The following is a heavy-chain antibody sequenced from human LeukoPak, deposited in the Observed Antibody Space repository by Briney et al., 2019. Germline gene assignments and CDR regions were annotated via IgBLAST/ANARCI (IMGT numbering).Heavy chain of an antibody. Sequence: GGSLRLSCAASGFTFSSYVMAWVRKAPGKGLDWISATTGSGGDTYYADSVKGRFTLSRDNSKNTLYLQMNSLRVEDTAVYYCAKGSGARRPYYFDSWGQGTLVTVSS. CDR1: GFTFSSYV. J-gene: IGHJ4*02. CDR3: AKGSGARRPYYFDS. CDR2: TTGSGGDT. V-gene: IGHV3-23*01. D-gene: IGHD6-6*01.